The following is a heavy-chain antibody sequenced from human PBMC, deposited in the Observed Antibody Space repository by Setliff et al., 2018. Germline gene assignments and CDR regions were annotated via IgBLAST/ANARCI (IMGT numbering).Heavy chain of an antibody. V-gene: IGHV4-59*01. Sequence: SETLSLTCTVSSGSIINYYWSWIRQPPGRPLEWIGYIKYDGTTDYNPSLDSRVTMSVDTSKNQFSLKLKSGTAADTAMYYCARGCAAGACYSDYYYYMDVCGKGTTVTVSS. CDR2: IKYDGTT. D-gene: IGHD2-15*01. CDR1: SGSIINYY. CDR3: ARGCAAGACYSDYYYYMDV. J-gene: IGHJ6*03.